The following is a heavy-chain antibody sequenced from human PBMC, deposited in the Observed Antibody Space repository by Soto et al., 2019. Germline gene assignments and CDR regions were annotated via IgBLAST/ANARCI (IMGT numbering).Heavy chain of an antibody. CDR2: IYNSGTT. CDR3: ARLLGGYDYLYYYYYMDV. D-gene: IGHD5-12*01. Sequence: QVQLQESGPGLVKPSETLSLTCTVSGGSISSYYWSWIRQPPGKGLEWIGYIYNSGTTNYNPSLKSRVTISVDTSKNQFSLRLSSVTAADTAVYYCARLLGGYDYLYYYYYMDVWGKGTTVTVSS. CDR1: GGSISSYY. J-gene: IGHJ6*03. V-gene: IGHV4-59*01.